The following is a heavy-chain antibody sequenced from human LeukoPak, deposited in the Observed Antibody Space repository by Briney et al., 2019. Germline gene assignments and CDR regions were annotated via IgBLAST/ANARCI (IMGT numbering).Heavy chain of an antibody. D-gene: IGHD3-10*01. CDR3: ARGEVRGVPVDY. V-gene: IGHV3-30*02. Sequence: GGSLRLSCAASGFTFSSYGMHWVRQAPGKGLEWVAFIRYDGSNKYYADSVKGRFTISRDNSKNTLYLQMNSLRADDTAVYYCARGEVRGVPVDYWGQGTLVTVSS. CDR2: IRYDGSNK. CDR1: GFTFSSYG. J-gene: IGHJ4*02.